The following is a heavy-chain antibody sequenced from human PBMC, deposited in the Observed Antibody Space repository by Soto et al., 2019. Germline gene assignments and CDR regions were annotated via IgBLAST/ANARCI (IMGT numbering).Heavy chain of an antibody. D-gene: IGHD6-19*01. Sequence: TLALNCTVSXVSISSYYGTWMRQLPGKGLEGLGYISDSGNSNYNPSLKSRVAMSIDTSKRQLSLNLWSLTAADTAVYYCVRGNSGWSPYRSRLFHFYYMDVWGKGTTVTVSS. V-gene: IGHV4-59*08. CDR3: VRGNSGWSPYRSRLFHFYYMDV. CDR1: XVSISSYY. CDR2: ISDSGNS. J-gene: IGHJ6*03.